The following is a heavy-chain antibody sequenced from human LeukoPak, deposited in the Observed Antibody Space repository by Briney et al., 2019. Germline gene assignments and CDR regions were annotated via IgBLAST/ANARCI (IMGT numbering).Heavy chain of an antibody. CDR1: GFTFSNAW. Sequence: GGSLRLSCAASGFTFSNAWMSWVRQVPGKGLEWVSYIRRSGSPIYYADSVKGRFTISRDNAKNSLYLQMNSLRAEDTGIYYCVRDPDALDYWGQGTLVTVSS. D-gene: IGHD2-8*01. J-gene: IGHJ4*02. V-gene: IGHV3-11*04. CDR3: VRDPDALDY. CDR2: IRRSGSPI.